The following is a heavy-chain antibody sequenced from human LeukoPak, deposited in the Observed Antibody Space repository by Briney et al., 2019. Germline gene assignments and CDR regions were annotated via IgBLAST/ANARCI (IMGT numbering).Heavy chain of an antibody. CDR3: ARELQLLFFDY. Sequence: SQTLSLTCTVSGGSISSGDYYWSWIHQPPGKGLEWIGYIYYSGSTYYNPSLKSRVTISVDTSKNQFSLKLSSVTAADTAVYYCARELQLLFFDYWGQGTLVTVSS. D-gene: IGHD2-2*01. V-gene: IGHV4-30-4*01. CDR1: GGSISSGDYY. CDR2: IYYSGST. J-gene: IGHJ4*02.